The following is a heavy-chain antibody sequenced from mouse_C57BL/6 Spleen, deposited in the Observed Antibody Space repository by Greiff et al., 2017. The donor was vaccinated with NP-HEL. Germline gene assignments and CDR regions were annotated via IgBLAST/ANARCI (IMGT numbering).Heavy chain of an antibody. Sequence: VQLQQSGPELVKPGASVKISCKASGYTFTDYYMNWVKQSHGQSLEWIGDINPNNGGTSYNQKFKGKATLTVDQSSSTAYMELRSLTSEDSAVYYCARRDYGYDGNYYAMDYWGQGTSVTVSS. D-gene: IGHD2-2*01. V-gene: IGHV1-26*01. CDR1: GYTFTDYY. CDR3: ARRDYGYDGNYYAMDY. J-gene: IGHJ4*01. CDR2: INPNNGGT.